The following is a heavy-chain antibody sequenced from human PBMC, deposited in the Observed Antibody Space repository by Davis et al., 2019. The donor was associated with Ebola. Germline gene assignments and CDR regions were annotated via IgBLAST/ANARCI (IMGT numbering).Heavy chain of an antibody. D-gene: IGHD3-16*01. CDR3: ARALMRHYYFES. J-gene: IGHJ4*02. V-gene: IGHV3-23*01. CDR2: IGIAGDT. Sequence: PGGSLRLSCEASGFTFIDNTMRWVRQAPGQGLEWVSTIGIAGDTHYADSVKGRFTVSRDDTMTTLYLQMDNVRAEDTAVYYCARALMRHYYFESWGLGTLVTVSS. CDR1: GFTFIDNT.